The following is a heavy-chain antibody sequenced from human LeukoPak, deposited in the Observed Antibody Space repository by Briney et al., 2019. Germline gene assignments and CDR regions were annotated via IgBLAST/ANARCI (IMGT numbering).Heavy chain of an antibody. V-gene: IGHV3-53*01. D-gene: IGHD3-22*01. CDR3: ATHYYDSSGYYYDHTFEI. Sequence: GGSLRLSCAASGFTFSSYAMSWVRQAPGKGLEWVSVIYSGGSTYYADPVTGRFTISRDNSKNTLYLQMNNLIAEDTAVYYCATHYYDSSGYYYDHTFEIWGQGTMVTVSS. J-gene: IGHJ3*02. CDR1: GFTFSSYA. CDR2: IYSGGST.